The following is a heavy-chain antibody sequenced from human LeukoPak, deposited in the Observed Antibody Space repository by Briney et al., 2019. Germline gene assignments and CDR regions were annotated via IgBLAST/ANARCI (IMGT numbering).Heavy chain of an antibody. CDR2: IYYSGST. Sequence: SETLSLTCTVSGGSISSSSYYWGWIRQPPGKGLEWIGSIYYSGSTYYNPSLKSRVTISVDTSKNQFSLKLSSVTAEDTAVYYCAKDAYYDSSGYPGYFDYWGQGTLVTVSS. CDR1: GGSISSSSYY. D-gene: IGHD3-22*01. J-gene: IGHJ4*02. CDR3: AKDAYYDSSGYPGYFDY. V-gene: IGHV4-39*07.